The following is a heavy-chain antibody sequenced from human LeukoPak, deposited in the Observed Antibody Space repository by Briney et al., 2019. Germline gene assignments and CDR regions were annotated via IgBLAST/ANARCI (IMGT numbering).Heavy chain of an antibody. CDR3: ATKQWLAPPPDS. CDR1: GFTFSKYW. V-gene: IGHV3-74*01. D-gene: IGHD6-19*01. J-gene: IGHJ4*02. CDR2: INTDGTVT. Sequence: GGSLRLSCAASGFTFSKYWMLWVRQAPGKGMESVSRINTDGTVTTYADSVKGRFTVSRDNADNTMFLQMNSVRDEDTAVYYCATKQWLAPPPDSWGQGTPVTVSS.